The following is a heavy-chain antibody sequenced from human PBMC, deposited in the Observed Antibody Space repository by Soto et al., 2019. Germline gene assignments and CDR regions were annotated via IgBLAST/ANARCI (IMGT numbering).Heavy chain of an antibody. J-gene: IGHJ5*02. D-gene: IGHD1-20*01. Sequence: SETLSLTCTVSGGSISSGGYYWSWIRQHPGKGLEWIGYIYYSGSTYYNPSLKSRVTISVDTSKNQFSLKLSSVTAADTAVYYCARGPKYNWSDPYNWFAPWGQGTLVTVSS. CDR3: ARGPKYNWSDPYNWFAP. V-gene: IGHV4-31*03. CDR2: IYYSGST. CDR1: GGSISSGGYY.